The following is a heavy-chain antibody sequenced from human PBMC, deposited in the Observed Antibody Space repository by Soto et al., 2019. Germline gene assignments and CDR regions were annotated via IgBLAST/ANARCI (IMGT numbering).Heavy chain of an antibody. CDR1: GGSFSGYY. V-gene: IGHV4-34*01. CDR3: ARAPHSDYYGMDV. CDR2: INHSGST. J-gene: IGHJ6*02. Sequence: LSLTCAVYGGSFSGYYWSWIRQPPGKGLEWIGEINHSGSTNYNPSLKSRVTISVDTSKNQFSLKLSSVTAADTAVYYCARAPHSDYYGMDVWGQGTTVTVSS.